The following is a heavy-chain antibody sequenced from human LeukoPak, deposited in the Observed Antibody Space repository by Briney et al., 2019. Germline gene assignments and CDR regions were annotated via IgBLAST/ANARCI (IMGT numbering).Heavy chain of an antibody. D-gene: IGHD3-9*01. V-gene: IGHV3-23*01. CDR3: AKPRYDILTDWNDY. Sequence: GGSRRLSCAASGFTFSSYAMSWVRKAPGKALEGVSAISGSGGSTYYADSVKGRFTIPRDNPKNTLYLQMNSLRAEDTAVYYCAKPRYDILTDWNDYWGQGTLVTVSS. J-gene: IGHJ4*02. CDR1: GFTFSSYA. CDR2: ISGSGGST.